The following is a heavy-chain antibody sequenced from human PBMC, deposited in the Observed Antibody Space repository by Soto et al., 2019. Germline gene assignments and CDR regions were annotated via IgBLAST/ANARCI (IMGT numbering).Heavy chain of an antibody. V-gene: IGHV4-34*01. J-gene: IGHJ4*02. Sequence: SETLSLSCAVYGGSFSGYYWSWIRQPPGKGLDWIGEINHSGSTNYNPSLKSRVTISVDTSKNQFSLKLSSVTAADTAVYYCARGVILTGYYPLHYWGQGTLVTVS. CDR2: INHSGST. CDR3: ARGVILTGYYPLHY. CDR1: GGSFSGYY. D-gene: IGHD3-9*01.